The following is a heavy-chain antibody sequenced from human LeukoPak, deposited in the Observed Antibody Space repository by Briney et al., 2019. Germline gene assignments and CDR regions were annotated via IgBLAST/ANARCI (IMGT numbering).Heavy chain of an antibody. Sequence: SETLSLTCTVSGGSMSSYYWSWMRQPAGKGLEWIGRIYTSGSTNYNPSLKSRITISLDTSKNQFSLKLSSVTAADTAVYYCARRRERRRTDRFDYFDYWGQGALVAVSS. CDR2: IYTSGST. V-gene: IGHV4-4*07. CDR1: GGSMSSYY. J-gene: IGHJ4*02. D-gene: IGHD1-26*01. CDR3: ARRRERRRTDRFDYFDY.